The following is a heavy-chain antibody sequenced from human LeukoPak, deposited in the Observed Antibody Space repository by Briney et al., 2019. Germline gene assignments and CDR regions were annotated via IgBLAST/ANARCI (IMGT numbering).Heavy chain of an antibody. V-gene: IGHV3-30*02. J-gene: IGHJ4*02. Sequence: GGSLRPSCAASGFTFSSYGMHWVRQAPGKGLEGVAFIRYDGSNKYYADSVKGRFTISRDNSKNTLYLQMNSLRAEDTAVYYCAKSPRYCSSTSCSHALYYFDYWGQGTLVTVSS. CDR1: GFTFSSYG. D-gene: IGHD2-2*01. CDR2: IRYDGSNK. CDR3: AKSPRYCSSTSCSHALYYFDY.